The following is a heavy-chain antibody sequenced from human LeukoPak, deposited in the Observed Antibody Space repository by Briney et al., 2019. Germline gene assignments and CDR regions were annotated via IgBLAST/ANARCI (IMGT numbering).Heavy chain of an antibody. CDR3: ARDGANQLRFLEWSTPPRGEPGIDY. J-gene: IGHJ4*02. D-gene: IGHD3-3*01. CDR1: GFTFSSYS. Sequence: PGGSLRLSCAASGFTFSSYSMNWVRQAPGKGLEWVSYISSSSSTIYYADSVKGRFTISRDNAKNSLYLQMNSLRAEDTAVYYCARDGANQLRFLEWSTPPRGEPGIDYWGQGTLVTVSS. CDR2: ISSSSSTI. V-gene: IGHV3-48*04.